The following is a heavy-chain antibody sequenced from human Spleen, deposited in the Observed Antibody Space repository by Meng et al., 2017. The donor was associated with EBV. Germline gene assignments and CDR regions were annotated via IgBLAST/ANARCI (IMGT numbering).Heavy chain of an antibody. J-gene: IGHJ4*02. Sequence: VRLPESGPGLVEPSGTLSLTCGVSRGSISSHNKWNWVRQSPERGLEWIGEISHGGSTNYNPSLRSRVTMSVDKSKNQFSLNLTSVTAADTAVYYCASRVPPYYYDYWGRGTLVTVSS. D-gene: IGHD3-10*02. CDR1: RGSISSHNK. CDR3: ASRVPPYYYDY. V-gene: IGHV4-4*02. CDR2: ISHGGST.